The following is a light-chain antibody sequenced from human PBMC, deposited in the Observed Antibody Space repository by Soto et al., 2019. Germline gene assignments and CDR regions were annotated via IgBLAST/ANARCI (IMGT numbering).Light chain of an antibody. J-gene: IGKJ4*01. V-gene: IGKV3-15*01. CDR2: VAS. CDR1: QSVSRN. CDR3: QQYNVWPLT. Sequence: EIVMTQSPATLSVSPGERATLSCRASQSVSRNLAWYQQKPGQTPKLLIYVASTRATGITARFSGSGSGTEFTLTISSLQSEDCAVYDCQQYNVWPLTLGGGTKVEFK.